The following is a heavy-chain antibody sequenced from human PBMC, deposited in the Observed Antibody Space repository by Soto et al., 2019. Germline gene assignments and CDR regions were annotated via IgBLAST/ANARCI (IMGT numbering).Heavy chain of an antibody. J-gene: IGHJ3*02. CDR3: AKDLGYSYGYPTGAFDI. V-gene: IGHV3-23*01. Sequence: GSLRLSCAASGFTFSSYAMSWVRQAPGKGLEWVSAISGSGGSTYYADSVKGRFTISRDNSKNTPYLQMNSLRAEDTAVYYCAKDLGYSYGYPTGAFDIWGQGTMVTVSS. CDR1: GFTFSSYA. D-gene: IGHD5-18*01. CDR2: ISGSGGST.